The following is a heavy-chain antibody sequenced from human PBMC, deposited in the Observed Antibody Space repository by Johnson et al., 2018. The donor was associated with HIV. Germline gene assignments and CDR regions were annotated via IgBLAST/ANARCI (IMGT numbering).Heavy chain of an antibody. J-gene: IGHJ3*02. CDR1: GYTFSNFA. Sequence: VQLVESGGGLVQPGGSLRLSCEVSGYTFSNFAMSWVRQAPGKGLEWVSVISGSGDRTSYADFAKGRFTISRDNSKNTLYLQMNSLRAEDTAVYYCARFRSSNWFDAFDIWGQGTMVTVSS. D-gene: IGHD6-13*01. V-gene: IGHV3-23*04. CDR2: ISGSGDRT. CDR3: ARFRSSNWFDAFDI.